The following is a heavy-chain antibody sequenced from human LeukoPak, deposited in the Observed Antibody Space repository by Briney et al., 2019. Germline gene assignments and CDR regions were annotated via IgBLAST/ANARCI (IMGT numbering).Heavy chain of an antibody. CDR3: AKISSSAESNFDY. CDR1: GFTFSTYA. CDR2: IWPDGSKK. D-gene: IGHD6-25*01. Sequence: GGSLRLSCAASGFTFSTYAMHWVRQAPGKGLEWVAFIWPDGSKKYYADSVKGRFAISRENSKNTVYLQMNDLRPEDTALYFCAKISSSAESNFDYWGQGTLFTVSS. J-gene: IGHJ4*02. V-gene: IGHV3-30*02.